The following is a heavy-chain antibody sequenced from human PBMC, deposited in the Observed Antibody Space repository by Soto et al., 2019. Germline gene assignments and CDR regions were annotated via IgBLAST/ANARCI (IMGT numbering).Heavy chain of an antibody. CDR1: GFTFSSYS. CDR3: GRERYSYGPNDAFDI. Sequence: EVQLVESGGGLVQPGGSLRLSCAASGFTFSSYSMNWVRQAPGKGLEWVSYISSSSSTIYYADSVKGRFTISRDNAKNSLDLQMNSLRDEDTAVYYCGRERYSYGPNDAFDIWGQGTMVTVSS. J-gene: IGHJ3*02. V-gene: IGHV3-48*02. CDR2: ISSSSSTI. D-gene: IGHD5-18*01.